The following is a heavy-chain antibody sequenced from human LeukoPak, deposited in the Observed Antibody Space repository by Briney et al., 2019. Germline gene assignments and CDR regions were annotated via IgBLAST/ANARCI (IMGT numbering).Heavy chain of an antibody. J-gene: IGHJ6*02. CDR3: ARVSSGYSSGWYRDPDYYYGIDV. CDR2: IYYSGST. D-gene: IGHD6-19*01. Sequence: SETLSLTCTVSGGSVSSGSYYWSWIRQPPGKGLEWIGYIYYSGSTNYNPSLKSRVTISVDTSKNQFSLKLSSVTAADTAVYYCARVSSGYSSGWYRDPDYYYGIDVWGQGTTVTVSS. V-gene: IGHV4-61*01. CDR1: GGSVSSGSYY.